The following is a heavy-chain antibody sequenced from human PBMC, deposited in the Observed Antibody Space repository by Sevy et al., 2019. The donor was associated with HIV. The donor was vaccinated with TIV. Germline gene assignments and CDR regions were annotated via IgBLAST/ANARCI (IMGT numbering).Heavy chain of an antibody. CDR3: TTETRPRYYYYGMDV. V-gene: IGHV3-15*01. Sequence: GGSLRLSCAASGFTFSNAWMSWVRQAPGKGLEWVGRIKSKTDGGTTDYAAPVKARFTISRDDSKHTLYLQMNSLKTEDTAVYYCTTETRPRYYYYGMDVWGQGTTVTVSS. CDR1: GFTFSNAW. CDR2: IKSKTDGGTT. D-gene: IGHD6-6*01. J-gene: IGHJ6*02.